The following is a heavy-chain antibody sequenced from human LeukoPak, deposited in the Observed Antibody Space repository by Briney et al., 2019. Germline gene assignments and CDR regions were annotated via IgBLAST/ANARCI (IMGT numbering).Heavy chain of an antibody. CDR3: ARGVPCYDFWSGPGGYYYYCMDV. D-gene: IGHD3-3*01. Sequence: SETLSLTCTVSGGSISSHYWSWIRQPPGKGLEWIGYIYYSGSTNYNPSLKSRVTISVGTSKNQFSLKLSSVTAADTAVYYCARGVPCYDFWSGPGGYYYYCMDVWGKGTAVTVSS. CDR2: IYYSGST. V-gene: IGHV4-59*11. CDR1: GGSISSHY. J-gene: IGHJ6*03.